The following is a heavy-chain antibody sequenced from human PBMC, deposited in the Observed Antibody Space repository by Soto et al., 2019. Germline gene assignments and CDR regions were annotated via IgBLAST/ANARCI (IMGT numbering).Heavy chain of an antibody. CDR2: INHSGST. CDR1: GGSFSGYY. Sequence: SETLSLTCAVYGGSFSGYYWTWIRQPPGTGLEWIGEINHSGSTNYNPSLKSRVTISVDTSKNQFSLKLTSVTAADTAVYYCASNSYGYTFYDYGGQGTLVTVSS. CDR3: ASNSYGYTFYDY. J-gene: IGHJ4*02. D-gene: IGHD5-18*01. V-gene: IGHV4-34*01.